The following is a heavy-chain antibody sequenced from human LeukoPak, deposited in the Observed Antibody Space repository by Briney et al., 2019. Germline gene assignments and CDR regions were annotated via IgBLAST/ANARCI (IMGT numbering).Heavy chain of an antibody. CDR1: GFTFSGYA. V-gene: IGHV3-23*01. CDR3: AKDRRYYDY. Sequence: GGSLRLSCAASGFTFSGYAMSWVRQAPGKGLEWVSVISGSGDITYYADSVKGRFAISRDNSKNTLYLQMNSVRAEDTAVYYCAKDRRYYDYWGQGTLVTVSS. J-gene: IGHJ4*02. CDR2: ISGSGDIT.